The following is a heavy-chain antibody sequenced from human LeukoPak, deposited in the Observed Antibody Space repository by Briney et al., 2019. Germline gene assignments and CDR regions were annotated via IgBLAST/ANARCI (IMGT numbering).Heavy chain of an antibody. V-gene: IGHV3-74*01. J-gene: IGHJ6*02. CDR1: GFTFNSYW. CDR3: ARAGSSSWYRSPWGGDYGMDV. D-gene: IGHD6-13*01. CDR2: INSDGSST. Sequence: GGSLRVSCAASGFTFNSYWMHWVRQARGKGLVWVSRINSDGSSTSYADSVKGRFTISRDNAKNTLYLQMNSLRAEDTAVYYCARAGSSSWYRSPWGGDYGMDVWGQGTTVTVSS.